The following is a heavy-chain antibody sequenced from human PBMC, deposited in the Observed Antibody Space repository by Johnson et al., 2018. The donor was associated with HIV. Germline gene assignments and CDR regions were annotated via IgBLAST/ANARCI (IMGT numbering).Heavy chain of an antibody. CDR2: MSYDGSFQ. J-gene: IGHJ3*02. D-gene: IGHD6-25*01. CDR1: GFSFSSYG. CDR3: ARDVAAAKMDAFDT. V-gene: IGHV3-30*03. Sequence: VQLVESGGGLVQPGGSLRLSCAASGFSFSSYGIHWVRQAPGKGLEWVAVMSYDGSFQDYADSVRGRFTISRDNSRSTLFLEMINLRDEDTALYYCARDVAAAKMDAFDTWGQGTMVIVSS.